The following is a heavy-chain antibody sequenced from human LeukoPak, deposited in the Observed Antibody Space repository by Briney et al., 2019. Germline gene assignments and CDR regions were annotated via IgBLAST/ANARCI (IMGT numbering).Heavy chain of an antibody. CDR1: GGSFSSGGYY. V-gene: IGHV4-31*03. Sequence: PSQTLSLTCTVSGGSFSSGGYYWSWIRQHPGKGLEWIGYIYYSGSTYYNPSLKSRVTISVDTSKNQFSLKLSSVTAADTAVYYCARRYSSSASFDYWGQGTLVTVSS. D-gene: IGHD6-6*01. CDR3: ARRYSSSASFDY. CDR2: IYYSGST. J-gene: IGHJ4*02.